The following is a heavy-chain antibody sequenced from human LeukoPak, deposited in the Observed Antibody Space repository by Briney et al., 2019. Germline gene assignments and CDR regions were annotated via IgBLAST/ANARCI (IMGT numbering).Heavy chain of an antibody. J-gene: IGHJ4*02. CDR2: IYSGGST. CDR3: AKGAGAYCGGDCFPPDY. D-gene: IGHD2-21*02. Sequence: GGSLRLSCAASGFTVSSNYMSWVRQAPGKGLEWVSVIYSGGSTYYADSVKGRFTISRDNSKNTLYLQMNSLRAEDTAVYYCAKGAGAYCGGDCFPPDYWGQGTLVTVSS. V-gene: IGHV3-53*01. CDR1: GFTVSSNY.